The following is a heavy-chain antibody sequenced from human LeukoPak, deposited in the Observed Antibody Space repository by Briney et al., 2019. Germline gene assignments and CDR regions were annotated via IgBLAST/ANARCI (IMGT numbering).Heavy chain of an antibody. CDR1: GFIFSNAW. CDR2: TKSKTDGGTT. V-gene: IGHV3-15*01. D-gene: IGHD3-22*01. Sequence: PGGSLRLSCAASGFIFSNAWMSWVRQAPGKGLEWVGRTKSKTDGGTTDYAAPVKGRFTISRDDSKNTLYLQMNSLKTEDTAVYYCTTDLITMIPDYWGQGTLVTVSS. CDR3: TTDLITMIPDY. J-gene: IGHJ4*02.